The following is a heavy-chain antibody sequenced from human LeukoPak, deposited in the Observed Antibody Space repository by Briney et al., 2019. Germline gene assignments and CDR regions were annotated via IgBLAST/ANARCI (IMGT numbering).Heavy chain of an antibody. V-gene: IGHV3-7*01. CDR1: GFAFSNYW. J-gene: IGHJ4*02. CDR2: IKQDGSKT. Sequence: GGSLRLSCAASGFAFSNYWMNWVRQAPGKGLEWVANIKQDGSKTYYVDSVKGRFTISRDNAKNSLYLQMNSLRAEDTALYYCGSTNSLSYWGQGTLVTVSS. D-gene: IGHD2-2*01. CDR3: GSTNSLSY.